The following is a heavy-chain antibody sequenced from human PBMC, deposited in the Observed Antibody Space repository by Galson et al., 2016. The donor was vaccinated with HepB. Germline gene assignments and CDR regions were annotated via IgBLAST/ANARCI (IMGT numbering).Heavy chain of an antibody. D-gene: IGHD3-22*01. CDR2: IGGGGDT. Sequence: SLRLSCAASGFTFINNAITWVRQAPGKGLEWVSAIGGGGDTYYADSVKGRLTISRDNSKTTLFLEMNLLRVGDTAIYYCAKVGHSRTYYLGHFASWGQGSLVTVSS. CDR1: GFTFINNA. CDR3: AKVGHSRTYYLGHFAS. J-gene: IGHJ4*02. V-gene: IGHV3-23*01.